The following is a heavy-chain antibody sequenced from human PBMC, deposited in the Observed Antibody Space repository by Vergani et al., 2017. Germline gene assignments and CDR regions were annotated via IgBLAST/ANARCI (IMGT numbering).Heavy chain of an antibody. V-gene: IGHV3-21*02. J-gene: IGHJ3*02. CDR2: ISSGSNYI. Sequence: EVQLVESGGGLVKPGGSLRISCEASGFTLNTFSLNWVRQAPGMGLEWVSSISSGSNYIEYADSVKGRFTVSRDNAKKSMFLQMNSLRAEDTAVYYCARRQEAHYAGNAGYLGAFDIWGQGTTVTVSS. D-gene: IGHD3-9*01. CDR1: GFTLNTFS. CDR3: ARRQEAHYAGNAGYLGAFDI.